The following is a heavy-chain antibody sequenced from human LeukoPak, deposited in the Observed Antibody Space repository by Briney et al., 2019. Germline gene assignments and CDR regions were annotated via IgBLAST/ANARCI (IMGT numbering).Heavy chain of an antibody. J-gene: IGHJ6*02. Sequence: GRSLRLSCAASGFTFSSYAMHWVRQAPGKGLEWVAVISYDGSNKYYADSVKGRFTISRDNSKNTLYLQMNSLGAEDTAVYYCARDGQHIVVVPAAIRWDPWDYGMDVWGQGTTVTVSS. CDR1: GFTFSSYA. CDR2: ISYDGSNK. D-gene: IGHD2-2*02. CDR3: ARDGQHIVVVPAAIRWDPWDYGMDV. V-gene: IGHV3-30-3*01.